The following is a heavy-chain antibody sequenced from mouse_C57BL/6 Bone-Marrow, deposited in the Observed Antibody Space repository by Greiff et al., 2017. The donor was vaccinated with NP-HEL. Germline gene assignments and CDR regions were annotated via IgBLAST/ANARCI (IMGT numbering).Heavy chain of an antibody. Sequence: QVQLQQPGAELVKPGASVKVSCKASGYTFTSYWMHWVKQRPGQGLEWIGRINPSDSDTNYNQKFKGKATLTVDKSSSTAYMQLSSLTSEDSAVYYCAIRFTTVVANDFDVWGTGTTVTVSS. V-gene: IGHV1-74*01. D-gene: IGHD1-1*01. J-gene: IGHJ1*03. CDR1: GYTFTSYW. CDR2: INPSDSDT. CDR3: AIRFTTVVANDFDV.